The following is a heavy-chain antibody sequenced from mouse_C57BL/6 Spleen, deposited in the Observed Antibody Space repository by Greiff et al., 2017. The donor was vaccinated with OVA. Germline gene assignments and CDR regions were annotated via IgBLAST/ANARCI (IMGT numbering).Heavy chain of an antibody. V-gene: IGHV1-64*01. D-gene: IGHD4-1*01. CDR1: GYTFTSYW. CDR3: AREDLTGTSWFAY. J-gene: IGHJ3*01. Sequence: QVQLQQPGAELVKPGASVKLSCKASGYTFTSYWMHWVKQRPGQGLEWIGMIHPNSGSTNYNEKFKSKATLTVDKSSSTADMQLSSLTSEDSAVYYCAREDLTGTSWFAYWGQGTLVTVSA. CDR2: IHPNSGST.